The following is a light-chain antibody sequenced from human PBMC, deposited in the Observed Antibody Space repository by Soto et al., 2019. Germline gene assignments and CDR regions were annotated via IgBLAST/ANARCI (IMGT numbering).Light chain of an antibody. CDR2: EVS. CDR1: SSDVGGFNY. CDR3: SSYTSSNTLT. V-gene: IGLV2-14*01. J-gene: IGLJ1*01. Sequence: QSVLTQPASVSGSPGQSITISCTGSSSDVGGFNYVSWYQQHPGKAPKLMIYEVSNRPSGVSNRFSGSKSDNTASLTISGLQVEDEADYYCSSYTSSNTLTFGTGTKVTVL.